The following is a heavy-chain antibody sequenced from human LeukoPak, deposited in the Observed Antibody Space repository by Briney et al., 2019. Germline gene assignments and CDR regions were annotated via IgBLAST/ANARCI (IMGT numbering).Heavy chain of an antibody. CDR1: GGSIGSYY. CDR2: IYSSGST. Sequence: SETLSLTCIVSGGSIGSYYWSWIRQPPGKGLEWIGSIYSSGSTYYNPSLKSRVTISVDTSKNQFSLNLSSVPASDTAVYYCARRGGSGRSFDYWGQGILVTVSS. V-gene: IGHV4-59*05. CDR3: ARRGGSGRSFDY. J-gene: IGHJ4*02. D-gene: IGHD3-10*01.